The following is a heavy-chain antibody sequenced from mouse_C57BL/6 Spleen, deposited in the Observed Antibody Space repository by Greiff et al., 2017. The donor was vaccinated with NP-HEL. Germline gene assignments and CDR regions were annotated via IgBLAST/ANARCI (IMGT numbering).Heavy chain of an antibody. CDR3: ASPLYYGSSYWYFDV. V-gene: IGHV3-6*01. J-gene: IGHJ1*03. Sequence: EVKLQQSGPGLVKPSQSLSLTCSVTGYSITSGYYWNWIRQFPGNKLEWMGYISYDGSNNYNPSLKNRISITRDTSKNQFFLKLNSVTTEDTATYYCASPLYYGSSYWYFDVWGTGTTVTVSS. CDR2: ISYDGSN. D-gene: IGHD1-1*01. CDR1: GYSITSGYY.